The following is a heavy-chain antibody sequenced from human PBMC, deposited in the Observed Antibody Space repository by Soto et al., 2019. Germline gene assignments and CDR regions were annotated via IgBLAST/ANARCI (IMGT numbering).Heavy chain of an antibody. CDR1: GFTFIYYY. CDR2: ISSTGKNI. CDR3: GRSHGAGSY. J-gene: IGHJ4*02. D-gene: IGHD4-17*01. Sequence: QVRLVESGGDLVKPGESLRLSCVASGFTFIYYYMNWVRQAPGKGLEWISYISSTGKNIYYSDSVKGRFIVSRDNAKNSLFLQMNSLTADDTAVYYCGRSHGAGSYWGQGTRVTVSS. V-gene: IGHV3-11*01.